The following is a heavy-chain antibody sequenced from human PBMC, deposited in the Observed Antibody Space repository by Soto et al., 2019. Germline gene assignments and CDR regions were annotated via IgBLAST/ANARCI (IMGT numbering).Heavy chain of an antibody. V-gene: IGHV3-23*01. Sequence: SLRLSCAASGFTFSSYAMNWVRQAPGKGLEWVSAISGSGGSTYYADSVKGRFTISRDNSKKTMYLQMDSLRAEDTAVYYCAKGLSGYFDYWGQGALVTVSS. CDR1: GFTFSSYA. J-gene: IGHJ4*02. D-gene: IGHD3-22*01. CDR2: ISGSGGST. CDR3: AKGLSGYFDY.